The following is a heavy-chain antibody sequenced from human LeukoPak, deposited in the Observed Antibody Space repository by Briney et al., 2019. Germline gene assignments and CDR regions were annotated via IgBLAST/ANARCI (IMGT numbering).Heavy chain of an antibody. V-gene: IGHV3-23*01. CDR1: GFRVSSYA. CDR2: VGGSDTGT. Sequence: GGSLRLSCAASGFRVSSYAMTWVGKAPGKGLDWVSAVGGSDTGTYYADSVKGRFTISRDHSKNTLYLQMNSLRAEDTAVYYCAKVTFEGVDPWGQGTLVTVSS. CDR3: AKVTFEGVDP. D-gene: IGHD2/OR15-2a*01. J-gene: IGHJ5*02.